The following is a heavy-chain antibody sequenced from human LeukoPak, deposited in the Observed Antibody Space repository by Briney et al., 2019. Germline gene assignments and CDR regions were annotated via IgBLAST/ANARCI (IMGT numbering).Heavy chain of an antibody. CDR1: GFTFSSYW. J-gene: IGHJ4*02. CDR3: ARDLSIAARGHVDY. D-gene: IGHD6-6*01. Sequence: GGSLRLSCAASGFTFSSYWMHWVRQAPGKGLMWVSRISSDASSILYADSVKGRFTISRDNAKNTLYLQMNSLRAEDTAVYYCARDLSIAARGHVDYWGQGTLVTVSS. CDR2: ISSDASSI. V-gene: IGHV3-74*01.